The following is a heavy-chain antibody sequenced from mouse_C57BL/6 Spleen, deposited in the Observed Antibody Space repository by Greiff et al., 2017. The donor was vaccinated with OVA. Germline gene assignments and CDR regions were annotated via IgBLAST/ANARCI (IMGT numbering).Heavy chain of an antibody. D-gene: IGHD1-1*01. CDR2: ISYDGSN. Sequence: ESGPGLVKPSQSLSLTCSVTGYSITSGYYWNWIRQFPGNKLEWMGYISYDGSNNYNPSLKNRISITRDTSKNQFFLKLNSVTTEDTATYYCARGGGSSFSMDYWGQGTSVTVSS. CDR1: GYSITSGYY. CDR3: ARGGGSSFSMDY. V-gene: IGHV3-6*01. J-gene: IGHJ4*01.